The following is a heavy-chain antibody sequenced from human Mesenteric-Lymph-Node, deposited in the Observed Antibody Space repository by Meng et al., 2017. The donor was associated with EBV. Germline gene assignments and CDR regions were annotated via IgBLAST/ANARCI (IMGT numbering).Heavy chain of an antibody. Sequence: QGQLQESGPGLVKPSQTLFLTCTVSGGSVSSGNNYWIWVRQPPGKGLEWIGYIYHSGRTYYNPSLESRVTMSVDTSKNQFSLNLNSVTAADTAVYYCARVNGDCFSTICYKGWFDPWGQGTLVTVSS. J-gene: IGHJ5*02. CDR1: GGSVSSGNNY. CDR2: IYHSGRT. V-gene: IGHV4-30-4*01. CDR3: ARVNGDCFSTICYKGWFDP. D-gene: IGHD2-2*02.